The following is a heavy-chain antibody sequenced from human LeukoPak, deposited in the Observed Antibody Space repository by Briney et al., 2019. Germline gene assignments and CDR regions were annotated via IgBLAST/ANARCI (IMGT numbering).Heavy chain of an antibody. J-gene: IGHJ4*02. CDR2: INPNSGGT. CDR1: GYTFIGYY. D-gene: IGHD3-3*01. Sequence: ASVKVSCKASGYTFIGYYMHWVRQAPGQGLEWMGWINPNSGGTNYAQKFQGRVTMTRDTSISTAYMELSRLRSDDTAVYYCARGREITIFGVVIIWGQGTLVTVSS. V-gene: IGHV1-2*02. CDR3: ARGREITIFGVVII.